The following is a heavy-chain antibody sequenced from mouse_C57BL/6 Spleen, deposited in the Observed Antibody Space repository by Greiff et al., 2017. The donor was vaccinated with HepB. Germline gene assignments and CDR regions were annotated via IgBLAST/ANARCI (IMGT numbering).Heavy chain of an antibody. V-gene: IGHV3-6*01. CDR2: ISYDGSN. CDR1: GYSITSGYY. J-gene: IGHJ4*01. Sequence: EVKLQESGPGLVKPSQSLSLTCSVTGYSITSGYYWNWIRQFPGNKLEWMGYISYDGSNNYNPSLKNRISITRDTSKNQFFLKLNSVTTEDTATYYCARYSNIQAMDYWGQGTSVTVSS. CDR3: ARYSNIQAMDY. D-gene: IGHD2-5*01.